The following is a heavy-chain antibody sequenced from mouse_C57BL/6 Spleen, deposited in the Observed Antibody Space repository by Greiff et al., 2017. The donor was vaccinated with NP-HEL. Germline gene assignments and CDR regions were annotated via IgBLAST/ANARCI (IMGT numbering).Heavy chain of an antibody. CDR2: ISDGGSYT. D-gene: IGHD3-3*01. V-gene: IGHV5-4*01. CDR1: GFTFSSYA. CDR3: ARERGRGDETHWYFDV. J-gene: IGHJ1*03. Sequence: EVMLVESGGGLVKPGGSLKLSCAASGFTFSSYAMSWVRQTPEKRLEWVATISDGGSYTYYPDNVKGRFTISRDNAKNNLYLQRSHLKSEDTAMYYCARERGRGDETHWYFDVWGTGTTVTVSS.